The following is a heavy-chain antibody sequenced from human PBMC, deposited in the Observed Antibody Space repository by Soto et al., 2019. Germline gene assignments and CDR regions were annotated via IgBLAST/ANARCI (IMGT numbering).Heavy chain of an antibody. V-gene: IGHV1-18*01. CDR3: ARDPPETPSDY. Sequence: QVQLVQSGAEVKKPGASVKVSCKASGYTFTSYGISWVRQAPGQGLEWMGWISPSNGNTNFAQKFRGRVTLTTDTSTSTAYMELRSLKSDDTAVYYCARDPPETPSDYWGQVTLVTVSS. J-gene: IGHJ4*02. CDR2: ISPSNGNT. CDR1: GYTFTSYG.